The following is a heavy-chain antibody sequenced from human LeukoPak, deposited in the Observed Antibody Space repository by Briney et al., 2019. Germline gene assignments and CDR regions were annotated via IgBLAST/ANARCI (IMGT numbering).Heavy chain of an antibody. V-gene: IGHV4-59*02. CDR3: ARDLDGSWYLGRHDY. Sequence: SETLSLTCTVSGGSVTSYCWSWIRQPPGKGLEWIGYIYNTGSTNSNPSLKSRVTISVDTSKNQFSLKLSSVTAADTAVYYCARDLDGSWYLGRHDYWGQGTLVTVSS. D-gene: IGHD6-13*01. CDR1: GGSVTSYC. J-gene: IGHJ4*02. CDR2: IYNTGST.